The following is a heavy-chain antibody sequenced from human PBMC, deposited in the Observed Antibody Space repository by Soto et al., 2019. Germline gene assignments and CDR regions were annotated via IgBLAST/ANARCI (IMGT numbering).Heavy chain of an antibody. CDR2: ISGSGGNT. D-gene: IGHD3-10*01. J-gene: IGHJ4*02. CDR1: GFTFSSYA. Sequence: GSLRLSCAASGFTFSSYAMSWVRQAPGKGLEWVSAISGSGGNTHYADSVKGRFTISRDNSKNTLYLQMNSLRAEDTAVYYCAKGTYYYGSAPYYFDYWGQGTLVTVSS. CDR3: AKGTYYYGSAPYYFDY. V-gene: IGHV3-23*01.